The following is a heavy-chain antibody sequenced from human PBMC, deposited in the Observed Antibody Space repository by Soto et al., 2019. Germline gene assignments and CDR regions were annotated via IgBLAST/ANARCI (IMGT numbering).Heavy chain of an antibody. D-gene: IGHD1-26*01. CDR3: ARDPDEVVGTDYHYYGMDV. CDR2: ILPVFGTT. CDR1: GDTSSNYG. V-gene: IGHV1-69*06. Sequence: SVKVSRKASGDTSSNYGVSWVRQAPGQGLEWMGGILPVFGTTTYARNFQGRITITADKSTSTVYMELTSLRSDDTATYYCARDPDEVVGTDYHYYGMDVWDQGATVTVSS. J-gene: IGHJ6*02.